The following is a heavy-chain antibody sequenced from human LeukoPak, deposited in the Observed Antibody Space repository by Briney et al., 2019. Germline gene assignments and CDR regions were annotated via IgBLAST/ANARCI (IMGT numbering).Heavy chain of an antibody. D-gene: IGHD3-9*01. CDR3: ARMLTGYSQPFDY. J-gene: IGHJ4*02. Sequence: GASVKVSCKASGGTFSSYAISWVRQAPGQGLEWMGWISAYNGNTNYAQKLQGRVTMTTDTSTSTAYMELRSLRSDDTAVYYCARMLTGYSQPFDYWGQGTLVTVSS. CDR2: ISAYNGNT. V-gene: IGHV1-18*01. CDR1: GGTFSSYA.